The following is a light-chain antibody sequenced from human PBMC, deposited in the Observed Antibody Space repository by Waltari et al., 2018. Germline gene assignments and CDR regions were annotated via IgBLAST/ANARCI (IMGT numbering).Light chain of an antibody. Sequence: DIQMTQSPSTLSASVGDRVTITWRASQSISNWLAWYQQKPGKAPKLLIYKASTLESGVPSRFSGSGSGTEFTLTISSLQPDDFATYFGQQYNSYSLLTFGGGTKVEIK. CDR1: QSISNW. J-gene: IGKJ4*02. CDR2: KAS. CDR3: QQYNSYSLLT. V-gene: IGKV1-5*03.